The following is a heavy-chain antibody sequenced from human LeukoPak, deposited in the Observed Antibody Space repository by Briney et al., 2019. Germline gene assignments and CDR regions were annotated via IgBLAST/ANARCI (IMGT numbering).Heavy chain of an antibody. J-gene: IGHJ4*02. CDR2: INHSGST. Sequence: PSEILSLTCAVYGGSFSGYYWSWIRQPPGKGLEWIGEINHSGSTNYNPSLKSRVTISVDTSKNQFSLKLSSVTAADTAVYYCVGGRLGELSVLDYWGQGTLVTVSS. V-gene: IGHV4-34*01. D-gene: IGHD3-16*02. CDR3: VGGRLGELSVLDY. CDR1: GGSFSGYY.